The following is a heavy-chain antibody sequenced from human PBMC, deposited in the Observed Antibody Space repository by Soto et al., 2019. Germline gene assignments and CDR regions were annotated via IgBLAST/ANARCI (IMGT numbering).Heavy chain of an antibody. CDR1: GFTFISQR. V-gene: IGHV3-74*01. CDR3: ATVFDV. Sequence: EVQLVESGGGLVQPGGSLRVSCAASGFTFISQRIHWVRQAPGKGLEWVSRIDTDGGGTSYADSVKGRFTISTDNAENTVYLQMNGLRVEDTAVYYCATVFDVWGQGTLVTVSS. D-gene: IGHD4-17*01. CDR2: IDTDGGGT. J-gene: IGHJ4*02.